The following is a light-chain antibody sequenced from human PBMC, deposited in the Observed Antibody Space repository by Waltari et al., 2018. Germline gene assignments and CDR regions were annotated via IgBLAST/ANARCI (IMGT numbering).Light chain of an antibody. CDR1: QTLLHGDGNTY. J-gene: IGKJ2*01. Sequence: DVVMTQTPLSSPVTLGQPASISCTSSQTLLHGDGNTYLSWHQQRPAQPPRLLICRISNRFSGVPDRFSGSGAGTDFTLQSRRVEAEDLGVYDGMQGTHVPHTLGQGTKLEIK. CDR2: RIS. CDR3: MQGTHVPHT. V-gene: IGKV2-24*01.